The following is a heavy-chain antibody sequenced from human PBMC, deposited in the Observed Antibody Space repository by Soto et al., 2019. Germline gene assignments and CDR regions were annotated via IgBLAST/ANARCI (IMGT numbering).Heavy chain of an antibody. CDR3: ARGSWGSYAPFYYYYGMDV. Sequence: SETLSLTCTVSGGSISSSSYYWGWIRQPPGKGLEWIGSIYYSGSTYYNPSLKSRVTISVDTSKNQFSLKLSSVTAADTAVYYCARGSWGSYAPFYYYYGMDVWGQGTTVTVSS. J-gene: IGHJ6*02. D-gene: IGHD1-26*01. V-gene: IGHV4-39*01. CDR1: GGSISSSSYY. CDR2: IYYSGST.